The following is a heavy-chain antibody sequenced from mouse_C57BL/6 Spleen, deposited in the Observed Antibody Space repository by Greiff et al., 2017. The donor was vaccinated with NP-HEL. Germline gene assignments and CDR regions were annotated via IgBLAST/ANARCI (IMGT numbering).Heavy chain of an antibody. CDR2: ISDGGSYT. CDR3: ANDYEFAY. Sequence: EVKLEESGGGLVKPGGSLKLSCAASGFTFSSYAMSWVRQTPEKRLEWVATISDGGSYTYYPDNVKGRFTISRDNAKNNLYLQMSHLKSEDTAMYYCANDYEFAYWGQGTLVTVSA. J-gene: IGHJ3*01. CDR1: GFTFSSYA. D-gene: IGHD2-4*01. V-gene: IGHV5-4*03.